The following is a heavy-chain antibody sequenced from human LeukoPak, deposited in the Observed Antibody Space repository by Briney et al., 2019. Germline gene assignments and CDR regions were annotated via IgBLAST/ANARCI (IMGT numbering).Heavy chain of an antibody. CDR1: GFTFSSYS. CDR3: ARDPLAAAGSYAFDI. V-gene: IGHV3-21*01. D-gene: IGHD6-13*01. Sequence: GGSLRLSCAASGFTFSSYSMNWVRQAPGKGLEWVSSISSSSSYIYYADSVKGRFTISRDNAKNSLYLQMNSLRAEDTAVYYCARDPLAAAGSYAFDIWGQGTMVTVSS. J-gene: IGHJ3*02. CDR2: ISSSSSYI.